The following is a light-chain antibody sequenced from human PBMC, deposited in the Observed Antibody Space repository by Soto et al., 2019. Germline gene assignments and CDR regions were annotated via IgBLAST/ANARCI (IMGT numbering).Light chain of an antibody. CDR2: EVS. Sequence: QCSLTQPPSASGSPGQSVTISCTGTSSDVGGYNYVSWYQQHPGKAPKLMIYEVSKRPSGVPDRFSGSKSGNTASLTVSGLQAEDEADYYCSSHAGSKRVFGTGTKVTVL. CDR1: SSDVGGYNY. CDR3: SSHAGSKRV. V-gene: IGLV2-8*01. J-gene: IGLJ1*01.